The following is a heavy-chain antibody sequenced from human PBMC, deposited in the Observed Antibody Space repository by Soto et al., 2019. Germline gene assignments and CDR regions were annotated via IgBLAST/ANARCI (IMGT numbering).Heavy chain of an antibody. CDR2: INPSGGST. D-gene: IGHD3-10*01. Sequence: QVKLVQSGAEVKKPGASEKVSCKASGYTFTSYYMHWVRQAPGQGLAWMGIINPSGGSTSYAQKFQGRVTMTRDTSTITVYMELSSLRSEDTAVYYCAREMGSGSYGYGMDFWGQGTTVTVSS. CDR3: AREMGSGSYGYGMDF. V-gene: IGHV1-46*01. CDR1: GYTFTSYY. J-gene: IGHJ6*02.